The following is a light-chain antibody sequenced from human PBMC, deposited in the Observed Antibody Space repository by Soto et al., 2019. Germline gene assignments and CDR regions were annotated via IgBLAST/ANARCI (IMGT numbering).Light chain of an antibody. CDR3: QQYQNLWT. J-gene: IGKJ1*01. V-gene: IGKV1-5*03. CDR1: QTISSW. CDR2: KAS. Sequence: DIQMTQSPSTLSGSVGDRVTITCRAGQTISSWLAWYQQKPGKAPKLLIYKASTLKSGVPSRFSGSGSGTEFTLTISGLQSEDFALYYCQQYQNLWTFGQGTKVDIK.